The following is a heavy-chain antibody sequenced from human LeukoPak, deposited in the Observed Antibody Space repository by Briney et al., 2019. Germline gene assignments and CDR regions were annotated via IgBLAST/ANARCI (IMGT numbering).Heavy chain of an antibody. D-gene: IGHD3-10*01. V-gene: IGHV1-69*01. CDR2: IIPIFGTA. CDR1: GGTFSSYA. CDR3: ARDLSNYYGSGSFDY. J-gene: IGHJ4*02. Sequence: EASVKVSCKASGGTFSSYAISWVRQAPGQGLEWMGGIIPIFGTANYAQKFQGRVTITADESTSTAYMELSSLRSEDTAVYYCARDLSNYYGSGSFDYWGQGTLVTVSS.